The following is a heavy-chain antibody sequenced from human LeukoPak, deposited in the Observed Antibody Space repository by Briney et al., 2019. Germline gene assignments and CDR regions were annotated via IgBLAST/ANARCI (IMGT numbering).Heavy chain of an antibody. CDR2: ISWNSGSI. V-gene: IGHV3-9*03. D-gene: IGHD1-26*01. Sequence: PGGSLRLSCVASGFTFEDYAVHWVRQAPGKGLEWVSGISWNSGSIGYADSVKGRFNISRDNAKNCLYVQMNSLRAEDMALYYCTKGGSYYELDYWGQGTLVTVSS. CDR1: GFTFEDYA. CDR3: TKGGSYYELDY. J-gene: IGHJ4*02.